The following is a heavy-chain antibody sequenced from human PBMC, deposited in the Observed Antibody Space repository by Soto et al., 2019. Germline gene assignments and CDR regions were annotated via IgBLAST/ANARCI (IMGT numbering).Heavy chain of an antibody. CDR3: ARDGYYDYVWGSYRYYFDY. Sequence: QVQLQQWGAGLLKPSETLSLTCAVYGGSFSGYYWSWIRQPPGKGLEWIGEINHSGSTNYNPSLKSRVTISVDTSKNQFSLKLSSVTAADTAVYYCARDGYYDYVWGSYRYYFDYWGQGTLVTVSS. D-gene: IGHD3-16*02. CDR2: INHSGST. CDR1: GGSFSGYY. V-gene: IGHV4-34*01. J-gene: IGHJ4*02.